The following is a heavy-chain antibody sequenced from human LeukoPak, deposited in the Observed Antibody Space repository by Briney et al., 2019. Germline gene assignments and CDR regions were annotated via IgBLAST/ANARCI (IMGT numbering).Heavy chain of an antibody. Sequence: GGSLRLSCAASGFTFSSYGMDWVRQAPGRGLEWVAFIRYDGSNKYYADSVKGRFTISRDNSKNTLYLQMNSLRAEDTAVYYCAKDLRGVIFGFDYWGQGTLVTVSS. V-gene: IGHV3-30*02. CDR2: IRYDGSNK. D-gene: IGHD3-10*01. J-gene: IGHJ4*02. CDR1: GFTFSSYG. CDR3: AKDLRGVIFGFDY.